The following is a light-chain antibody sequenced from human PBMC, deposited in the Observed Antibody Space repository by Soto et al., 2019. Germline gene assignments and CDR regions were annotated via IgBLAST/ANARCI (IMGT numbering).Light chain of an antibody. CDR2: DAS. Sequence: DIQMTQSPSTLSATVGDRVTITCRASQSVGNLLAWYQQKPGKAPNLLIYDASSLVPGVPSRFSGRGSVTEFSLTISSLLPDDFATYYCQQYRSNTPWTFGQGTKVEI. CDR3: QQYRSNTPWT. J-gene: IGKJ1*01. V-gene: IGKV1-5*01. CDR1: QSVGNL.